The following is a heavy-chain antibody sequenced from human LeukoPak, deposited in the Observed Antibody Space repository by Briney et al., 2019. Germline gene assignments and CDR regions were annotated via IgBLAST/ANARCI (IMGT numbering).Heavy chain of an antibody. CDR1: GFTFSNYG. J-gene: IGHJ4*02. CDR3: ARDPCHGALDY. V-gene: IGHV3-7*03. Sequence: GGSLRLSCAASGFTFSNYGMSWVRRAPGKGLEWVANIKQDGTEEYYVDSVRGRFSISKDNAKNSLYLQMNSLRAEDTAVYYCARDPCHGALDYWGQGALVTVSS. D-gene: IGHD2-2*01. CDR2: IKQDGTEE.